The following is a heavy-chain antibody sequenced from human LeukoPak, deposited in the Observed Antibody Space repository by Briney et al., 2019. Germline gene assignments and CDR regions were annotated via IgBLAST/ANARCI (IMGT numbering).Heavy chain of an antibody. CDR1: GFIVSSNY. D-gene: IGHD5-12*01. CDR2: LYSGGTT. V-gene: IGHV3-53*01. Sequence: QPGGSLRLSCAASGFIVSSNYTTWVRQAPGKGLEWISVLYSGGTTYYADSVEGRFSISRDNSNNTLYLQMNSLRAEDTAVYYCARVNRGAYDSWGQGTLVTVSS. CDR3: ARVNRGAYDS. J-gene: IGHJ5*02.